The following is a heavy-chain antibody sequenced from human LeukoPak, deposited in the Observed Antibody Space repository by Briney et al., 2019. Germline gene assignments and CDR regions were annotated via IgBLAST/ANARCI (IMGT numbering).Heavy chain of an antibody. CDR1: GFTFNSYG. D-gene: IGHD1-26*01. J-gene: IGHJ4*02. V-gene: IGHV3-33*01. CDR2: IWYDGGNK. Sequence: GSLRLSCAASGFTFNSYGMHWVRQAPGKGLEWVAAIWYDGGNKYYADSVKGRFAISRDNSKNTLDLQMNSLRAEDTAEYYCARGRRSKGDTSWYFDSWGQGTLVTVSS. CDR3: ARGRRSKGDTSWYFDS.